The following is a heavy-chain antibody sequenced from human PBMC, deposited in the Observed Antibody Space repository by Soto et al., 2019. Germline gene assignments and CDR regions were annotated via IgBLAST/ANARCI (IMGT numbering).Heavy chain of an antibody. Sequence: SETLSLTCAVSGGSISSGGYFWSWIRQPPGKGLEWIGEINHSGSTNYNPSLKSRVTISVDTSKNQVSLKLTSVTAADTAVYYCARVGYCGGDCSFPDYWGQGTLVTVSS. CDR2: INHSGST. V-gene: IGHV4-30-2*01. J-gene: IGHJ4*02. D-gene: IGHD2-21*02. CDR3: ARVGYCGGDCSFPDY. CDR1: GGSISSGGYF.